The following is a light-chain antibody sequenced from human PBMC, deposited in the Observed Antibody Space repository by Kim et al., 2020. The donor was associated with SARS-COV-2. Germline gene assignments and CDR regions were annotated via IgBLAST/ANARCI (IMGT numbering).Light chain of an antibody. CDR3: CSYAGGYTFRDNYV. CDR2: DVS. Sequence: QSALTQPRSVSGSPGQSVTISCTGTSSDVGGYNYVSWYQQHPGKAPKLMIYDVSKRPSGVPDRFSGSKSGNTASLTISGLQAEDEADYYCCSYAGGYTFRDNYVFGTGTKVTVL. J-gene: IGLJ1*01. V-gene: IGLV2-11*01. CDR1: SSDVGGYNY.